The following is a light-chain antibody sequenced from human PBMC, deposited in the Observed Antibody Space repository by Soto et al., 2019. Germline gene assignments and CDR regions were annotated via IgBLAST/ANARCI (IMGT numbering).Light chain of an antibody. CDR3: QQYSSWPRVT. V-gene: IGKV3-20*01. J-gene: IGKJ1*01. CDR2: GAY. CDR1: QSVRHSS. Sequence: EIVLTQSPATLSVSPGERATLSYRGSQSVRHSSLAWYQQKPGQAPSLLIYGAYTRATGIPVRFSGSGSGTDFTLTISRLEPEDLAVYYGQQYSSWPRVTFGQGTKVEIK.